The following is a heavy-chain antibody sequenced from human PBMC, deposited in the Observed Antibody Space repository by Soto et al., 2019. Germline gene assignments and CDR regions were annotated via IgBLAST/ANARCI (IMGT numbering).Heavy chain of an antibody. V-gene: IGHV3-48*03. CDR3: TRDASRDSSARGWFDP. CDR2: ISGSGLTI. CDR1: GFIFSDYE. D-gene: IGHD6-13*01. Sequence: GGSLRLSCAASGFIFSDYEINWVRQAPGKGLEWVSYISGSGLTIYYADSVKGRFTISRDNAKNSLHLQMNSLRAEDTAVYYCTRDASRDSSARGWFDPWGPGTLVTVSS. J-gene: IGHJ5*02.